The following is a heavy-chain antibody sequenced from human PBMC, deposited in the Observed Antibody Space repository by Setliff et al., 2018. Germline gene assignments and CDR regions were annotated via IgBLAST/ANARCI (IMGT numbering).Heavy chain of an antibody. CDR2: INPNTGGT. D-gene: IGHD6-19*01. V-gene: IGHV1-2*02. Sequence: GASVKVSCKTSGYTFIGYYVHWVRQAPGRGLEWMGWINPNTGGTNYAQKFQGRVTVTSDTSISTAYLTLTSLRSDDTAIYYCARLSASAVSPVDHWGQGTLVTVSS. CDR3: ARLSASAVSPVDH. J-gene: IGHJ4*02. CDR1: GYTFIGYY.